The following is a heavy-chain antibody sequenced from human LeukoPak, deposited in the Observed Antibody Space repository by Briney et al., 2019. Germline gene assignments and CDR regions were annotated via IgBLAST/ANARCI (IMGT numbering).Heavy chain of an antibody. CDR1: GFTFSNAW. V-gene: IGHV3-15*01. CDR3: AIPPLSGTGSSRPLAGMDV. D-gene: IGHD3-10*01. J-gene: IGHJ6*02. CDR2: IKSKTDGGTT. Sequence: TGGSLRLSCAASGFTFSNAWMSWVRQAPGKGLEWVGRIKSKTDGGTTDYAAPVKGRFTISRDDSKNTLYLQMNSLKTEDTAVYYCAIPPLSGTGSSRPLAGMDVWGQGTTVTVSS.